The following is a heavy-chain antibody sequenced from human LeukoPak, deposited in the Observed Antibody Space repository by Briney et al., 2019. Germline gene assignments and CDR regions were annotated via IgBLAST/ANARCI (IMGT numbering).Heavy chain of an antibody. V-gene: IGHV1-2*02. D-gene: IGHD3-22*01. CDR1: GYTFTGYY. CDR2: INPNSGGT. J-gene: IGHJ4*02. CDR3: VREYYDSSGYLDY. Sequence: ASVKVSCKASGYTFTGYYMHWVRQAPGQGLEWMGWINPNSGGTNYAQKFQGRVTMTRDTSISTAYMELSRLRSDDTAVYYCVREYYDSSGYLDYWGQGTLVTVSS.